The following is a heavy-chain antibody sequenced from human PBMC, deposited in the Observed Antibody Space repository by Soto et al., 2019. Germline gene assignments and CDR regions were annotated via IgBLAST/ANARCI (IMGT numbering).Heavy chain of an antibody. Sequence: QVQLVQSGAEVKKPGSSVKVSCKASGGTFGSYAISWVRQAPGQGLEWMGGIIPIPGTATYAQKFQGRVTIAADESTSTAYMELSSLRSEDTAVYYCARSQGSSTSLEIYYYYYYRMDVWGQGTTVTVSS. D-gene: IGHD2-2*01. V-gene: IGHV1-69*01. CDR2: IIPIPGTA. CDR1: GGTFGSYA. CDR3: ARSQGSSTSLEIYYYYYYRMDV. J-gene: IGHJ6*02.